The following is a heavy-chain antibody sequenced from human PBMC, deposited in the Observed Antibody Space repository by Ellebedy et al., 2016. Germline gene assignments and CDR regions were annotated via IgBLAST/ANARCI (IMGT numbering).Heavy chain of an antibody. D-gene: IGHD3-9*01. CDR1: GYSFTSDW. Sequence: GESLKISCKTSGYSFTSDWIGWVRQMPGKGLEWIGLIYPADSDTRYSPSFQGQVTISADRSISTTYLQWSSLKASDTAVYYCAASPLTGYSVDYWGQGTLVTVSS. CDR3: AASPLTGYSVDY. V-gene: IGHV5-51*01. J-gene: IGHJ4*02. CDR2: IYPADSDT.